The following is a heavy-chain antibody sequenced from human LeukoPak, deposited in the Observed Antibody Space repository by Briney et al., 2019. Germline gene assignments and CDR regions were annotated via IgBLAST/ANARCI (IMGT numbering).Heavy chain of an antibody. CDR1: GYTFTSYD. V-gene: IGHV1-8*01. CDR2: MNPNSGNT. J-gene: IGHJ5*02. Sequence: ASVKVSCKASGYTFTSYDTNWVRQATGQGLEWMGWMNPNSGNTGYAQKFQGRVTMTRNTSISTAYMELSSLRSEDTAVYYCARELAARYNWFDPWGQGTLVTVSS. D-gene: IGHD2-15*01. CDR3: ARELAARYNWFDP.